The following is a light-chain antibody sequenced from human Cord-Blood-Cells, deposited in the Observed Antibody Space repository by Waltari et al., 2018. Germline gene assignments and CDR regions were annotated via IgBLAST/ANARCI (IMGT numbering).Light chain of an antibody. CDR1: QSVSSSY. CDR3: QQYGSSRT. J-gene: IGKJ4*01. Sequence: EIVLTQSPGTLPSSPGERATLACRASQSVSSSYLAWYQQKPGQAHRLLIYGASTRATCSPDRFRGSGSGTDFTLTISRLEPEDFAVYYCQQYGSSRTFGGGTKVEIK. CDR2: GAS. V-gene: IGKV3-20*01.